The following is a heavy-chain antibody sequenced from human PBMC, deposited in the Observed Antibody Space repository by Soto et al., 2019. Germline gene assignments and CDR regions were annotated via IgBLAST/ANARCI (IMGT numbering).Heavy chain of an antibody. CDR3: ARGRAYYYDSSGYSGYFDY. Sequence: SETLSLTCAVYGGSFSGYYWCWIRQPAGKGLEWIGEINHSGSTNYNPSLKSRVTISVDTSKNQFSLKLSSVTAADTAVYYCARGRAYYYDSSGYSGYFDYWGQGTLVTVSS. D-gene: IGHD3-22*01. CDR2: INHSGST. V-gene: IGHV4-34*01. CDR1: GGSFSGYY. J-gene: IGHJ4*02.